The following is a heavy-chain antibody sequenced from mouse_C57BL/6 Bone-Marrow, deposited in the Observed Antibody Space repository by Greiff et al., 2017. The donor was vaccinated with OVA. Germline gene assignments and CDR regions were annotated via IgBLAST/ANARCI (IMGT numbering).Heavy chain of an antibody. CDR1: GYTFTSYW. CDR3: ASYSNSCYFDY. J-gene: IGHJ2*01. Sequence: VQLVESGAELAKPGASVKLSCKASGYTFTSYWMHWVKQRPGQGLEWIGYINPSSGYTKYNQKFKDKATLTADKSSSTTYMQLIILTYEDSAVYYCASYSNSCYFDYWGQGTTLTVSS. D-gene: IGHD2-5*01. CDR2: INPSSGYT. V-gene: IGHV1-7*01.